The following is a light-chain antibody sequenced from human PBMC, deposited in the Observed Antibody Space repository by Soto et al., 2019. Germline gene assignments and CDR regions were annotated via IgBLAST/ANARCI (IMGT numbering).Light chain of an antibody. CDR1: QSVSSY. J-gene: IGKJ4*01. CDR2: DAS. CDR3: QQRSNWLT. Sequence: EIVLTXSXXTLSLSPGERATLSCRASQSVSSYLAWYQQKPGQAPRLLIYDASNRATGIPARFSGSGSGTDFTLTISSLEPEDFAVYYCQQRSNWLTFGGGTKVEIK. V-gene: IGKV3-11*01.